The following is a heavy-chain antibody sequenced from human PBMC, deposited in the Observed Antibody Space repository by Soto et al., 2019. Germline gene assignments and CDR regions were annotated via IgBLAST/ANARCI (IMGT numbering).Heavy chain of an antibody. Sequence: QLQLQESGSGLVKPSQTLSLTCAVSGGSISSGGNSWSWIRQPPGKGLEWIGYIYHFGSTYYNPSLKSRVTISVDASKNQFSLKLNSVTAADTAVYYCASRANYGDYIAYWGQGTLVTVSS. CDR3: ASRANYGDYIAY. CDR1: GGSISSGGNS. V-gene: IGHV4-30-2*01. J-gene: IGHJ4*02. D-gene: IGHD4-17*01. CDR2: IYHFGST.